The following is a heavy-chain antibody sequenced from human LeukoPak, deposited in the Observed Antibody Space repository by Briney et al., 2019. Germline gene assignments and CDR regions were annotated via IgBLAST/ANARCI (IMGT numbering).Heavy chain of an antibody. D-gene: IGHD4-17*01. CDR1: GGSISSSSYY. CDR3: AGTDYGDYVDYYYMDV. Sequence: SETLSLTCTVSGGSISSSSYYWGWIRQPPGKGLEWIGSIYYSGSTYYNPSLKSRVTISVNTSTNQFSLKLSSVTAADTAVYYCAGTDYGDYVDYYYMDVWGKGTTVTVSS. J-gene: IGHJ6*03. V-gene: IGHV4-39*07. CDR2: IYYSGST.